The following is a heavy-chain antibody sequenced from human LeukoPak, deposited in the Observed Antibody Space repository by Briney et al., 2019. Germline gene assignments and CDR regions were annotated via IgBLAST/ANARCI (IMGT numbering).Heavy chain of an antibody. CDR3: ARDLTYYDFWSGQYYGMDV. D-gene: IGHD3-3*01. Sequence: GASVKVSCKASGYTFTSYGISWVRQAPGQGLEWMGWINTNTGNPTYAQGFTGRFVFSLDTSVSTAYLQISSLKAEDTAVYYCARDLTYYDFWSGQYYGMDVWGQGTTVTVSS. CDR1: GYTFTSYG. CDR2: INTNTGNP. J-gene: IGHJ6*02. V-gene: IGHV7-4-1*02.